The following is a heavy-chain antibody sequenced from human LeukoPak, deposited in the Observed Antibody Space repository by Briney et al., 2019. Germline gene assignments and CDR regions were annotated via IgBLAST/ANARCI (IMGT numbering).Heavy chain of an antibody. D-gene: IGHD6-13*01. CDR3: AKDRSQLVPTYFDY. V-gene: IGHV3-30*02. Sequence: GGSLRLSCAASGFTFSSYGMHWVRQAPGKGLEWVAFIRYDGSNKYYADSVKGRFTISRDNSKNTLYLQMNSLRAEDTAVYYCAKDRSQLVPTYFDYWGQGTLVTVSS. J-gene: IGHJ4*02. CDR2: IRYDGSNK. CDR1: GFTFSSYG.